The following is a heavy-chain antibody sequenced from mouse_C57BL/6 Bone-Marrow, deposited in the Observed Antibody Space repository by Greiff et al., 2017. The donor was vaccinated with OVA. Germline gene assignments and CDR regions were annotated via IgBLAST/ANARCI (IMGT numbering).Heavy chain of an antibody. D-gene: IGHD2-5*01. CDR3: ASYYSTWFAY. CDR1: GYTFTDYY. CDR2: INPYNGGT. Sequence: EVQLQQSGPVLVKPGASVKMSCKASGYTFTDYYMNWVKQSPGKSLEWIGVINPYNGGTSYNQTFKGKATLTVDKSSSTAYMELNSLTSEDSAVYYCASYYSTWFAYWGQGTLVTVSA. J-gene: IGHJ3*01. V-gene: IGHV1-19*01.